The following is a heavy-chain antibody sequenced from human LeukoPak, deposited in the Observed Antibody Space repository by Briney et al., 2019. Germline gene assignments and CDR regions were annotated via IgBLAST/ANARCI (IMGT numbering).Heavy chain of an antibody. D-gene: IGHD3-16*02. CDR3: ARSDYVWGSYRDAFDI. Sequence: GGSLRLSCAASGFTFSDYYMSWIRQAPGKGLEWVSCISSSGSTIYYADSVKGRFTISRDNAKNSLYLQMNSLRAEDTAVYYCARSDYVWGSYRDAFDIWGQGTMVTVSS. J-gene: IGHJ3*02. CDR1: GFTFSDYY. V-gene: IGHV3-11*04. CDR2: ISSSGSTI.